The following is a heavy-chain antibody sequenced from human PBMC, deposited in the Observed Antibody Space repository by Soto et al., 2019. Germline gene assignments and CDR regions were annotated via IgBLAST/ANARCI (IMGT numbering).Heavy chain of an antibody. CDR1: GFSLSTSGVG. CDR3: AHGPWSETYCSVGSCYVGGSYYFDY. Sequence: LVNPTQTLTLTCTFSGFSLSTSGVGVGWIRQPPGKALEWLALIYWDDDKRYSPSLKSRLTITKDTSKNQVVLTMTNMDPVDTATYYCAHGPWSETYCSVGSCYVGGSYYFDYWGQGTLVTVSS. D-gene: IGHD2-15*01. J-gene: IGHJ4*02. V-gene: IGHV2-5*02. CDR2: IYWDDDK.